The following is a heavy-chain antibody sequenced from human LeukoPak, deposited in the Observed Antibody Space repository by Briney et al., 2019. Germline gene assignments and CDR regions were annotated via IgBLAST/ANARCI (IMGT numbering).Heavy chain of an antibody. CDR3: ARILHSSSSYVGWFDP. Sequence: SETLSLTCAVYGGSFSGYYWSWIRQPPGKGLEWIGEINHSGSTNYNPSLKSRVTISVDTSKNQFSLKLSSVTAADTAVYYCARILHSSSSYVGWFDPWGQRTLVTVSS. CDR2: INHSGST. CDR1: GGSFSGYY. D-gene: IGHD6-6*01. J-gene: IGHJ5*02. V-gene: IGHV4-34*01.